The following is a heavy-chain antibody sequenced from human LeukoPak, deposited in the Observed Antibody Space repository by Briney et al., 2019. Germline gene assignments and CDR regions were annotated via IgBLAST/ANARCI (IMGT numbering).Heavy chain of an antibody. CDR2: ISYDGSNK. J-gene: IGHJ4*02. V-gene: IGHV3-30*04. D-gene: IGHD3-22*01. Sequence: GGSLRLSCAASGFTFSSYAMHWVRQAPGKGLEWVAVISYDGSNKYYADSVKGRFTISRDNSKNTLYLQMNSLRAEDTAVYYCARDSEVDYYDSSGLGTPADYWGQGTLVTVSS. CDR3: ARDSEVDYYDSSGLGTPADY. CDR1: GFTFSSYA.